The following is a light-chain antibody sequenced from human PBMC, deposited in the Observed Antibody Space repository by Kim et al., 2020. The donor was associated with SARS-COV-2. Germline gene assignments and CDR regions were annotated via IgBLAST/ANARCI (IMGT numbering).Light chain of an antibody. J-gene: IGLJ3*02. CDR2: VNN. Sequence: RVTSSASHTTPSNVGHAVNGSRQHPGPAPTPHLYVNNQRPPGVPDPFCVSRSGTSASLAISGLQSEDEADYYCGAWDDSLNGHWVFGGGTQLTVL. CDR1: TPSNVGHA. V-gene: IGLV1-44*01. CDR3: GAWDDSLNGHWV.